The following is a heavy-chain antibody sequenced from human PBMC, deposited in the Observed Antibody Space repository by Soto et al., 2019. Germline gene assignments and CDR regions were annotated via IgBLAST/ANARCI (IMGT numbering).Heavy chain of an antibody. D-gene: IGHD3-16*01. V-gene: IGHV5-51*01. CDR2: IYPSDSDS. CDR3: ARRAGVMVPLDY. J-gene: IGHJ4*02. Sequence: PGASLKISCKTSGYTFTTYWVGWVRQRPGEGLAWMGIIYPSDSDSRYSPSFQGHVMFSVDKSLETAYLELKSLKTSDTAVYFCARRAGVMVPLDYLGQGTQVTVSS. CDR1: GYTFTTYW.